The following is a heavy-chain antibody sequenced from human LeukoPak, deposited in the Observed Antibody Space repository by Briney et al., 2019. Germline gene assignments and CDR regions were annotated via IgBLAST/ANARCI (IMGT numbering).Heavy chain of an antibody. Sequence: PGGSLRLSCAASGFTFSSYGMHWVRQAPGKGLEWVSAISGSGGSTYYADSVKGRFTISRDNSKNTLYLQMNSLRAEDTAVYYCAKSKYEIVVVITEIDYWGQGTLVTVSS. J-gene: IGHJ4*02. CDR2: ISGSGGST. V-gene: IGHV3-23*01. CDR1: GFTFSSYG. D-gene: IGHD3-22*01. CDR3: AKSKYEIVVVITEIDY.